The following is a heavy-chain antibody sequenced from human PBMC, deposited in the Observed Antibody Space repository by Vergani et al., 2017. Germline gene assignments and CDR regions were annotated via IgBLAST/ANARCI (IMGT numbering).Heavy chain of an antibody. V-gene: IGHV3-66*04. J-gene: IGHJ4*02. Sequence: EVQLLESGGGLVQPGGSLRLSCAASGFTVSSNYMSWVRQAPGKGLEWVSVIYSGGSTYYADSVKGRFTISRDNSKNTLYLQMNSLRAEDTAVYYCARQSDYGDYSFDYWGQGTLVTVSS. D-gene: IGHD4-17*01. CDR2: IYSGGST. CDR3: ARQSDYGDYSFDY. CDR1: GFTVSSNY.